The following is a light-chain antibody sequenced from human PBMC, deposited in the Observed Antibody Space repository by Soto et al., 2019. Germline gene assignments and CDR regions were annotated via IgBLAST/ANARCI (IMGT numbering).Light chain of an antibody. J-gene: IGKJ5*01. CDR2: GXS. CDR3: QQYIKWHIT. V-gene: IGKV3-20*01. CDR1: QSLSTNF. Sequence: EIVLTQSPGTLSFSPGERATLSCTASQSLSTNFLAWYQQKPGQAPRLLXYGXSSMATVVPDRFSGRGSGTDFTLTISGLEPEDFAGYHCQQYIKWHITFGQGTRLEIK.